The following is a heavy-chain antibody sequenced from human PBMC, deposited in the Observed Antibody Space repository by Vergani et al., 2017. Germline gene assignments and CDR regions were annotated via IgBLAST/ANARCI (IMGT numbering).Heavy chain of an antibody. CDR3: ARHSTVEWLVKLGWIDP. D-gene: IGHD6-19*01. J-gene: IGHJ5*02. CDR1: GASIRSSNYY. V-gene: IGHV4-39*01. Sequence: QLQLQEPGPGLVKPSATLSLTCSVSGASIRSSNYYWGWIRQPPGKGLEWIASIYYSVSTYYNPSLKSRVTISVDTSKNQFSLKLSSVTAADTAVYFCARHSTVEWLVKLGWIDPWGQGILVTVSS. CDR2: IYYSVST.